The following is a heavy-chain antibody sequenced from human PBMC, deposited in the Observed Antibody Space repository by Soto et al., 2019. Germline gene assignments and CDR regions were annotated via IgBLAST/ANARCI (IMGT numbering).Heavy chain of an antibody. CDR3: TKRITIFAYYYYGMDV. J-gene: IGHJ6*02. CDR2: ISYDGSNK. D-gene: IGHD3-3*01. V-gene: IGHV3-30*03. CDR1: GFTFSIYG. Sequence: PGGSLRLSCAASGFTFSIYGMHWVRQAPGKGLEWVAVISYDGSNKYYADSVKGRFTIPRDNSKNTLYLQMNSLRGEDTAVYYCTKRITIFAYYYYGMDVCAQGTTVPVSS.